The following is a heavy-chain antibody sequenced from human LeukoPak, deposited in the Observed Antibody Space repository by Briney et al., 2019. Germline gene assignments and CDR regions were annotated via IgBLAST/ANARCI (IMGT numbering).Heavy chain of an antibody. Sequence: GGSLRLSCAASGFTFSSYSMNWVRQAPGKGPEWVSSISSSSSYIYYADSVKGRFTISRDNAKNSLYLQMNSLRAEDTAVYYCARWPPTYYYGSGNPGGDYWGQGTLVTVSS. CDR3: ARWPPTYYYGSGNPGGDY. V-gene: IGHV3-21*01. D-gene: IGHD3-10*01. J-gene: IGHJ4*02. CDR2: ISSSSSYI. CDR1: GFTFSSYS.